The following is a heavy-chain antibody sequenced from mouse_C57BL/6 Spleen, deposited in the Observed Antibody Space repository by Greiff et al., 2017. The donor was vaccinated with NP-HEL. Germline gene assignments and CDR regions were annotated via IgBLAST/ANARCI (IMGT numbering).Heavy chain of an antibody. D-gene: IGHD4-1*01. V-gene: IGHV1-64*01. CDR1: GYTFTSYW. CDR3: AREAYNWDFDY. J-gene: IGHJ2*01. Sequence: QVQLQQPGAKLVKPGASVKLSCKASGYTFTSYWMHWVKQRPGQGLEWIGMIHPNSGSTNYNEKFKSKATLTVDKSSSTAYMQLSSLTSEDSAVYYCAREAYNWDFDYWGQGTTRTVSS. CDR2: IHPNSGST.